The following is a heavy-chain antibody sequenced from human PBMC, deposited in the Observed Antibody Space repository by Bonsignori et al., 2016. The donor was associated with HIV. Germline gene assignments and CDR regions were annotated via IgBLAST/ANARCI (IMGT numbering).Heavy chain of an antibody. J-gene: IGHJ4*02. D-gene: IGHD1-7*01. CDR2: INHSGST. V-gene: IGHV4-34*01. CDR3: ARGARPELHIFDY. Sequence: WIRQPPGKGLEWIGEINHSGSTNYNPSLKSRVTISVDTSKNQFSLKLSSVTAADTAVYYCARGARPELHIFDYVGPGNPGHRLL.